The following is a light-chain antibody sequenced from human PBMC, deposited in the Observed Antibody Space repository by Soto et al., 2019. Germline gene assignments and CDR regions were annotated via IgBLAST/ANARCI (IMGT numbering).Light chain of an antibody. CDR1: SYNIGVNT. CDR3: AAWDDSLDGYV. Sequence: QSVLPQPLSASGTPGQRVTISCSSRSYNIGVNTVTWYLQLPRAAPKVLIHTNDQRPSGVPDRSSASKSGTVASLAISGLRSEDEADYYCAAWDDSLDGYVFGTGTKVTVL. CDR2: TND. V-gene: IGLV1-44*01. J-gene: IGLJ1*01.